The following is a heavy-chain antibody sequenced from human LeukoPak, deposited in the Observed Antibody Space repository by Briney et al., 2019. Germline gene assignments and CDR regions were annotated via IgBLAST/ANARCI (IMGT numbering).Heavy chain of an antibody. CDR3: ARGSYYRGVIVVATKPYYFDY. Sequence: ASVKVSCKASGYTFTSYDINWVRQATGQGLEWMGWMNPNSGNTGYAQKFQGRVTMTRNTSISTAYMELSSLRSEDTAVYYCARGSYYRGVIVVATKPYYFDYWGQGTLVTVSS. D-gene: IGHD3-22*01. V-gene: IGHV1-8*01. CDR1: GYTFTSYD. J-gene: IGHJ4*02. CDR2: MNPNSGNT.